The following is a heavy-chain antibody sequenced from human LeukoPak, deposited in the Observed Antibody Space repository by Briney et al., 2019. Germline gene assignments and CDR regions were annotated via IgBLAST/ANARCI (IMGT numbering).Heavy chain of an antibody. D-gene: IGHD3-16*01. CDR3: ARQGNYDYVWAY. CDR2: IYPGDSDT. Sequence: GESLKISCKSSGYSFPSNWIAWVRQMPGKGLEWMGIIYPGDSDTRYSPSFQGQVTISADKSISTAYLQWSSLKASDTAMYYCARQGNYDYVWAYWGQGTMVTVSS. J-gene: IGHJ3*01. CDR1: GYSFPSNW. V-gene: IGHV5-51*01.